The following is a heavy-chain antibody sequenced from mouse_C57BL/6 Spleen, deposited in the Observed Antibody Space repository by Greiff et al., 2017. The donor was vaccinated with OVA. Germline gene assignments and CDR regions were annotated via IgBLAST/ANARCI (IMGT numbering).Heavy chain of an antibody. V-gene: IGHV1-15*01. Sequence: QVQLQQSGAELVRPGASVTLSCKASGYTFTDYEMHWVKQTPVHGLEWIGAIDPETGGTAYNQKFKGKAILTADKSSSTAYMERRSLTSEDSAVYYCTREEGNLIGYFDVWGTGTTVTVSS. CDR1: GYTFTDYE. J-gene: IGHJ1*03. CDR2: IDPETGGT. CDR3: TREEGNLIGYFDV.